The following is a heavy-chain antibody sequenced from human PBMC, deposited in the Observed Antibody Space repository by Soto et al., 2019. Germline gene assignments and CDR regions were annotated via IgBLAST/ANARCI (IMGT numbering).Heavy chain of an antibody. J-gene: IGHJ4*02. CDR2: LYHSGST. V-gene: IGHV4-30-2*01. Sequence: SETLSLTCAVSGGSISSGGYSWSWIRQPPGKGLEWIGYLYHSGSTYYNPSLKSRVTISVDRSTNQFSLKLSSVTAADTAVYYCARAPARYYYYSSGYYCGDYCDYWGQGTLVTVSS. D-gene: IGHD3-22*01. CDR1: GGSISSGGYS. CDR3: ARAPARYYYYSSGYYCGDYCDY.